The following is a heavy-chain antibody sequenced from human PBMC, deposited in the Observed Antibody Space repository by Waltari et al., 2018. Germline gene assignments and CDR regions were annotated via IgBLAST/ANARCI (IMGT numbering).Heavy chain of an antibody. V-gene: IGHV4-38-2*01. Sequence: QVQLQESGPGLVKPSETLSLTCAVSGYSISSGYYWGWIRQPPGKGLEWIGSIYHSGSTYYNPSLKSRVTISVDTSKNQFSLKLSSVTAADTAVYYCASLSGRYDILTGQSDYWGQGTLVTVSS. CDR3: ASLSGRYDILTGQSDY. D-gene: IGHD3-9*01. CDR2: IYHSGST. CDR1: GYSISSGYY. J-gene: IGHJ4*02.